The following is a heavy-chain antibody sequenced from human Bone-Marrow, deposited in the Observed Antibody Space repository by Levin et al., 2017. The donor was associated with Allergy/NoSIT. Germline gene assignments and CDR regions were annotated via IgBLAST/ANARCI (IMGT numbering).Heavy chain of an antibody. CDR3: ARDRSGSFSFDS. CDR2: IESGGTT. Sequence: GESLKISCAASGFTARNNHMSWVRQAPGKGLEWVSVIESGGTTYYADSVKGRFTFSRDVSKNTLYLQMNSLRAEDTAVYYCARDRSGSFSFDSWGQGTLVTVSS. V-gene: IGHV3-53*01. CDR1: GFTARNNH. J-gene: IGHJ4*02. D-gene: IGHD1-26*01.